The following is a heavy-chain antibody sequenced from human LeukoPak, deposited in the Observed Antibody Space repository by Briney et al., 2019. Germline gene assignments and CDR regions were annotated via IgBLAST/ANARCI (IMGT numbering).Heavy chain of an antibody. V-gene: IGHV4-59*01. CDR3: ARHTTYFDILASYSPFWYFDL. Sequence: PSETLSLTCTVSGGSISSYYWSWIRQPPGKGLEWIGYISYSGNTNYNPSLKSRVTISVDTSKNQFSLKLSSVTAADTAVYYCARHTTYFDILASYSPFWYFDLWGRGTLVTVSS. J-gene: IGHJ2*01. CDR1: GGSISSYY. D-gene: IGHD3-9*01. CDR2: ISYSGNT.